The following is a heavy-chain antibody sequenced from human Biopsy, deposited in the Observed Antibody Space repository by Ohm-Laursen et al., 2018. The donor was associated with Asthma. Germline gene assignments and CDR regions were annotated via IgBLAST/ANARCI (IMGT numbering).Heavy chain of an antibody. CDR1: GYTFNSAG. D-gene: IGHD3-10*01. Sequence: ASVKVSCKTSGYTFNSAGITWVRQAPGQGLEWMGWISVYNGNTNVAQKLQDRVTMITDTSTSTAYMELRSLRSDDTAVYFCARAVDYSHYYGIDVWGQGTAVTVS. CDR2: ISVYNGNT. J-gene: IGHJ6*02. CDR3: ARAVDYSHYYGIDV. V-gene: IGHV1-18*01.